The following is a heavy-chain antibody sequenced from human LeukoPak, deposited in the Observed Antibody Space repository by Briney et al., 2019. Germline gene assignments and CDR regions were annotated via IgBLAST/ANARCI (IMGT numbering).Heavy chain of an antibody. CDR1: GGSISSYY. CDR2: IYTSGST. Sequence: SETLSLTCTVSGGSISSYYWSWIRQPPGKGLEWIGRIYTSGSTNYNPSLKSRVTISVDTSKNQFPLKLSSVTAADTAVYYGARGLDYGVPRNWFDPLGQGTLVTVSS. CDR3: ARGLDYGVPRNWFDP. D-gene: IGHD4-17*01. J-gene: IGHJ5*02. V-gene: IGHV4-4*08.